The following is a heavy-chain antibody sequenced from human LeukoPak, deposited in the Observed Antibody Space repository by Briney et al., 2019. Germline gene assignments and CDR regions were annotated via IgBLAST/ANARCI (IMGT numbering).Heavy chain of an antibody. CDR2: INHSGST. CDR3: ARPLCSSTSCYGSFDY. D-gene: IGHD2-2*01. Sequence: SETLSLTCAVYGGSFSGYYWSWIRQPPGKGLEWIGEINHSGSTNYNPSLKSRVTISVDTSKNQFSLKLSSVTAADTAVYYCARPLCSSTSCYGSFDYWGQGTLVTVSS. V-gene: IGHV4-34*01. CDR1: GGSFSGYY. J-gene: IGHJ4*02.